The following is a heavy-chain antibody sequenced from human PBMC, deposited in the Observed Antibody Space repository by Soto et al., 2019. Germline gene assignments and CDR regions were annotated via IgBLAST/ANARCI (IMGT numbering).Heavy chain of an antibody. V-gene: IGHV1-69*18. J-gene: IGHJ6*02. CDR3: ARDACRVSHYYGLDV. CDR2: IIPFYGSS. CDR1: GGTLSTHP. Sequence: QVELMQSGAEVKKPGSSVKVSCTTSGGTLSTHPISWVRQAPGQGLEWMAMIIPFYGSSNHAQKFQGRVTITVDESTNTVYMTLSSLPYEDTAVYYCARDACRVSHYYGLDVWGQGTTVTVSS.